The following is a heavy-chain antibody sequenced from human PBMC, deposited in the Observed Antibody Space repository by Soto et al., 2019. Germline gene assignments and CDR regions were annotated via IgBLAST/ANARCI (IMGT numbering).Heavy chain of an antibody. Sequence: GGSLRLSCAASGFTFSNYAMHWVRQAPGKGLEWVTVISYDGSNKYYADSVKGRFTISRDNSKSTLYLQMNSLRAEDTAVYYCARDRCSGSSCFGMDVWGQGNTVTVSS. CDR3: ARDRCSGSSCFGMDV. D-gene: IGHD2-15*01. CDR1: GFTFSNYA. CDR2: ISYDGSNK. J-gene: IGHJ6*02. V-gene: IGHV3-30-3*01.